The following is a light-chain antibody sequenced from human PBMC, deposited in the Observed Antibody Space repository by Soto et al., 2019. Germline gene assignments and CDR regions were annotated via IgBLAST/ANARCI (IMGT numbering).Light chain of an antibody. CDR1: QSVSNN. V-gene: IGKV3D-15*01. CDR3: QQYNNWPTWT. CDR2: GAS. J-gene: IGKJ1*01. Sequence: EIVLTQSPGTLSLSPGEISTLSCRAIQSVSNNYLAWYQQKPGQAPRLLIYGASNRATGIPDRFSGSGSGTEFTLTISSLQSEDFAVYYCQQYNNWPTWTFGQGTKVDI.